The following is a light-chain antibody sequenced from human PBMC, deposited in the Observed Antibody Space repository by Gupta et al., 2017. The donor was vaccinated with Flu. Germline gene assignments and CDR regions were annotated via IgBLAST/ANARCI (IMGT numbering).Light chain of an antibody. Sequence: QSALTPPASVSGSPGQSITISCTGTSSDVRAYNYVSWYQHNPVKAPKLMIYEVSRRPSGVSNRFSGSKSGNTASLTIAGLHAEDEADYYCNSDTSNTTPGVFGGGTKLTVL. J-gene: IGLJ3*02. V-gene: IGLV2-14*01. CDR2: EVS. CDR3: NSDTSNTTPGV. CDR1: SSDVRAYNY.